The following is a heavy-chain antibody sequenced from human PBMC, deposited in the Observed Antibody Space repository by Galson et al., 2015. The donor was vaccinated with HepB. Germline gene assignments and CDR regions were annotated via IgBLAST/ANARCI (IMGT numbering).Heavy chain of an antibody. Sequence: TLSLTCAVSGGSISSGGYSWSWIRQPPGKGLEWIGYIYHSGSTYYNSSLKSRVTISVDRSNNQFSLKLSSVTAADTAVYYCARSPEHAFDIWGQGTMVTVSS. CDR3: ARSPEHAFDI. CDR1: GGSISSGGYS. CDR2: IYHSGST. V-gene: IGHV4-30-2*01. J-gene: IGHJ3*02.